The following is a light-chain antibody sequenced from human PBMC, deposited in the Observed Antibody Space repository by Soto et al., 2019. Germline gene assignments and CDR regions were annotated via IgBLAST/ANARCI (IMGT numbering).Light chain of an antibody. Sequence: DIGMTQSPLSLSVTPGQPPSISFKPSQSLLQSDGNTFLYWYLQKPGHPPQLLISEVSNRSSGVPDRFSGSGSGTDFTLKISRLEAEDVGVYYCLHSIQSSMPFGQRTRVDIK. V-gene: IGKV2D-29*01. CDR2: EVS. CDR3: LHSIQSSMP. CDR1: QSLLQSDGNTF. J-gene: IGKJ5*01.